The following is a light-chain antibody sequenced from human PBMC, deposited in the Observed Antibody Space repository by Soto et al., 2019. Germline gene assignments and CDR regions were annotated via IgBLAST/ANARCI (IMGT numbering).Light chain of an antibody. Sequence: QSAPTQPASVSGSPGQSITISCTGTSADVGGYNFVSWYQHHPGKAPKLMIYDVSNRPSGVSNRFSGSKSANTASLTISGLQADDEADYYCSSYTSSRTHVVFGGGTQLTVL. CDR3: SSYTSSRTHVV. V-gene: IGLV2-14*03. CDR2: DVS. J-gene: IGLJ2*01. CDR1: SADVGGYNF.